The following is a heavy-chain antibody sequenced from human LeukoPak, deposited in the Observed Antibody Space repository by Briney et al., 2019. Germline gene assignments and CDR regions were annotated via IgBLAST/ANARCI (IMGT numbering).Heavy chain of an antibody. Sequence: PSETLSLTCAVSGGSITSYYWSWIRQPAGKGLEWIGRIYTSGSTNYNPSLKSRVTMSVDTSKNQFSLKLSSVTAADTAVYYCARVLSKYSSVDAFDIWGQGTMVTVSS. CDR3: ARVLSKYSSVDAFDI. V-gene: IGHV4-4*07. CDR1: GGSITSYY. J-gene: IGHJ3*02. CDR2: IYTSGST. D-gene: IGHD6-19*01.